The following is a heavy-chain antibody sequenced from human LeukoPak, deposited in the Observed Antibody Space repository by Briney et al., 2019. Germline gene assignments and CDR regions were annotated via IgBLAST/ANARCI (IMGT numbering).Heavy chain of an antibody. CDR2: ISAYNGNT. D-gene: IGHD2-21*02. V-gene: IGHV1-18*01. J-gene: IGHJ4*02. CDR1: ASTLTSYC. Sequence: GASVTPASHAAASTLTSYCIGWERQPPGHGIGWMGWISAYNGNTICAQKRQGRVTMTTDTSTSTAYMELRSLRSDVTAVYYCARVVASWDIVVVTAISDYWGQGTLVTVSS. CDR3: ARVVASWDIVVVTAISDY.